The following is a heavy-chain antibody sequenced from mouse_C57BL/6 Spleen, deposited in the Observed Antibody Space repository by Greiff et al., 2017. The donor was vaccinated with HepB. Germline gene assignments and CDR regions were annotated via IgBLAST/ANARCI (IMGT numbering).Heavy chain of an antibody. D-gene: IGHD3-2*02. CDR1: GYTFTSYG. Sequence: QVQLQQSGAELARPGASVKLSCKASGYTFTSYGISWVKQRTGQGLEWIGEIYPRSGNTYYNEKFKGKATLTADKSSSTAYMELRSLTSEDSAVYFWARGDSSGPFAYWGQGTLVTVSA. V-gene: IGHV1-81*01. J-gene: IGHJ3*01. CDR3: ARGDSSGPFAY. CDR2: IYPRSGNT.